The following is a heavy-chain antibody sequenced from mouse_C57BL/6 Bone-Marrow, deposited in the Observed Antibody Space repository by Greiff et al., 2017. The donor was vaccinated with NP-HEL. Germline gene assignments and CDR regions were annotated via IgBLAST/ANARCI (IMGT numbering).Heavy chain of an antibody. CDR1: GFNIKDDY. CDR2: IDPENGDT. CDR3: TRRYAMDY. Sequence: EVKLMESGAELVRPGASVKLSCTASGFNIKDDYMHWVKQRPEQGLEWIGWIDPENGDTEYASKFQGKATITADTSSNTAYLQLSSLTSEDTAVYYCTRRYAMDYWGQGTSVTVSS. J-gene: IGHJ4*01. V-gene: IGHV14-4*01.